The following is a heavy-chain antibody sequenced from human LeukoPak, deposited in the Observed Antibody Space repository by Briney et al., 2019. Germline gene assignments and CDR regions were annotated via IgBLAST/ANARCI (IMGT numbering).Heavy chain of an antibody. J-gene: IGHJ4*02. D-gene: IGHD3-22*01. CDR3: ARVVYYDSSGYSDY. V-gene: IGHV4-4*07. CDR2: IYTSGST. CDR1: GGSISSYY. Sequence: EXXSLTCTVSGGSISSYYWSWIRQPAGKGLEWIGRIYTSGSTDYNPSLKSRVTMSVDTSKNQFSLKLSSVTAADTAVYYCARVVYYDSSGYSDYWGQGTLVTVSS.